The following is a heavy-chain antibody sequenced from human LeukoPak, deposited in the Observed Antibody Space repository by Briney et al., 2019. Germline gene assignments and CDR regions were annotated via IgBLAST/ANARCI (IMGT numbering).Heavy chain of an antibody. V-gene: IGHV5-51*01. J-gene: IGHJ5*02. D-gene: IGHD3-3*01. CDR1: GYSFTSYW. CDR3: ARGRDYHFWTGYFSNWFDP. Sequence: GESLKISCKGSGYSFTSYWIGWVRQMPGKGLEWMGIIYPGDSDTRYSPSFQGQVTISADKSISTAYLQWSSLKASDTAMYCCARGRDYHFWTGYFSNWFDPWGQGTLVTVSS. CDR2: IYPGDSDT.